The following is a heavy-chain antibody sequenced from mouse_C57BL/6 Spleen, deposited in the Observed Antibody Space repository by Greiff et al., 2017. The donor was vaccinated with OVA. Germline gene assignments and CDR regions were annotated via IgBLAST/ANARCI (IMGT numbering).Heavy chain of an antibody. J-gene: IGHJ1*03. CDR1: GFTFSSYG. D-gene: IGHD1-1*01. Sequence: DVKLVESGGDLVKPGGSLKLSCAASGFTFSSYGMSWVRQTPDKRLEWVATISSGGSYTYYPDSVKGRFTISRDNAKNTLYLQMSSLKSEDTAMYYCARLNYYGSSYGYFDVWGTGTTVTVSS. CDR2: ISSGGSYT. CDR3: ARLNYYGSSYGYFDV. V-gene: IGHV5-6*02.